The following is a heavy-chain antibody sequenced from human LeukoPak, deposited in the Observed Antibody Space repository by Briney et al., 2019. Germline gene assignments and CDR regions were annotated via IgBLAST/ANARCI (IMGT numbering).Heavy chain of an antibody. CDR3: ARALPSRYYYDSSGSRGYYYYMDV. D-gene: IGHD3-22*01. Sequence: SETLSLTCAVYGGSFSGYYWSWIRQPPGKGLKWIGEINHSGSTNYNPSLKSRVTISVDTSKNQFSLKLSSVTAADTAVYYCARALPSRYYYDSSGSRGYYYYMDVWGKGTTVTVSS. V-gene: IGHV4-34*01. CDR1: GGSFSGYY. CDR2: INHSGST. J-gene: IGHJ6*03.